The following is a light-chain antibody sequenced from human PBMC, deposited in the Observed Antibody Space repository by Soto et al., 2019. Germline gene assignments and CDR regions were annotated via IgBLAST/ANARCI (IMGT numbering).Light chain of an antibody. J-gene: IGLJ3*02. CDR3: AAWDDTLSVWV. CDR1: SSNIGSHT. V-gene: IGLV1-44*01. Sequence: QSVLTQPPSVSGTPGQRVTISCSGSSSNIGSHTVNVYQQLPGTAPKLLIYSNDQGPSGVPDRFSCSKSDTSASLAISGLQSEDEADYYCAAWDDTLSVWVFGGGTKLTVL. CDR2: SND.